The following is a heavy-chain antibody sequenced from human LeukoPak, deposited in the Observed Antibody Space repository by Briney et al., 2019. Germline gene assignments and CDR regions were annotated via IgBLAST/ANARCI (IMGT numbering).Heavy chain of an antibody. CDR2: IDPDGSIT. Sequence: GGSLRLSCAASGFTFTSYWMFWVRQTPGKGLLWVSRIDPDGSITAYADSVRGRFTISRDNAKNTLFLQMNSLRAEDTALYYCVRQRATTGDYWGQGTLVTVSS. CDR3: VRQRATTGDY. D-gene: IGHD1-1*01. CDR1: GFTFTSYW. J-gene: IGHJ4*02. V-gene: IGHV3-74*01.